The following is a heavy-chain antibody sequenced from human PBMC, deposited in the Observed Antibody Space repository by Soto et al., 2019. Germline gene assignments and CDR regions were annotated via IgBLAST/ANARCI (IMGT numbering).Heavy chain of an antibody. J-gene: IGHJ3*02. CDR1: GFTFSSYA. V-gene: IGHV3-30-3*01. Sequence: GGSLRLSCAASGFTFSSYATHWVRQAPGKGLEWVAVISYDGSNKYYADSVKGRFTVSRDNSKNTLYLQMNSLRAEDTAVYYCARATYSSSWYEGDAFDIWGQGTMVTVSS. CDR3: ARATYSSSWYEGDAFDI. CDR2: ISYDGSNK. D-gene: IGHD6-13*01.